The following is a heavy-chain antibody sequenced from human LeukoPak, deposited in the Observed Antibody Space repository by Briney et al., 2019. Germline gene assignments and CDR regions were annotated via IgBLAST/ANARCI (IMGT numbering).Heavy chain of an antibody. D-gene: IGHD5-18*01. CDR1: GGTFSSYA. CDR2: IIPIFGTA. J-gene: IGHJ3*02. CDR3: ARAGGCSYGYSAFDI. Sequence: ASVKVSCKASGGTFSSYAISWVRQAPGQGLEWMGGIIPIFGTANYAQKFQGRVTITADKSTSTAYMELSSLRSEDTAVYYCARAGGCSYGYSAFDIWGQGTMVTVSS. V-gene: IGHV1-69*06.